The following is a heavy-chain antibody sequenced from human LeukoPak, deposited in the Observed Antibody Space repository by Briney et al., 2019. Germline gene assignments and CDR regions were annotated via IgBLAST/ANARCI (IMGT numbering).Heavy chain of an antibody. CDR2: MNPNSGNT. CDR1: GYTFTSYD. CDR3: ARSGGGRGSYTVDY. V-gene: IGHV1-8*03. Sequence: ASVKVSCKASGYTFTSYDINWVRQATGQGLEWMGWMNPNSGNTGYAQKFQGRVTITRNTSISTAYMELSSLRSEDTAVYYCARSGGGRGSYTVDYWGQGTLVTVSS. J-gene: IGHJ4*02. D-gene: IGHD1-26*01.